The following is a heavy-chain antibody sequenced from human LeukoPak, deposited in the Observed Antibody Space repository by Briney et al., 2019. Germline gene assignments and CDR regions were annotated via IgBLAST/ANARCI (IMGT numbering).Heavy chain of an antibody. D-gene: IGHD2-15*01. Sequence: GGSLRLSCAASGFTFSSYGMHWVRQAPGKGLEWVAFIRYDGSNKYYADSVKGRFTISRDNSKNTLYLQMNSLRAEDTAVYYCAKDRRSQTWVDYFDYWGQGTLVTVSS. V-gene: IGHV3-30*02. J-gene: IGHJ4*02. CDR3: AKDRRSQTWVDYFDY. CDR2: IRYDGSNK. CDR1: GFTFSSYG.